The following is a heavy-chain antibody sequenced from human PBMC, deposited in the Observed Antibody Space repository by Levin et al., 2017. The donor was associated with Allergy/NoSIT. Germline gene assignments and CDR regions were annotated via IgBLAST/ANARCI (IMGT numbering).Heavy chain of an antibody. V-gene: IGHV3-21*01. CDR1: GILFSSYD. J-gene: IGHJ6*02. D-gene: IGHD3-22*01. CDR3: ASWAMYHYDRSAFDYFYYAVDV. CDR2: ISVGGNYI. Sequence: GGSLRLSCAASGILFSSYDMNWVRQAPGKGLEWVSSISVGGNYIYYADSVKGRFTISRDNAKNSLFLQMNSLRAEDTAVYYCASWAMYHYDRSAFDYFYYAVDVWGQGTTVTVSS.